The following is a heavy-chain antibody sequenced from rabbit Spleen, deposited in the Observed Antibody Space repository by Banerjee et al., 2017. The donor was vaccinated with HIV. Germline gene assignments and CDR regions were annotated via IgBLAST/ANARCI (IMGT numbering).Heavy chain of an antibody. Sequence: QALEESGGGLVKPGASLTLTCKASGFDFSSYYMSWVRQAPGKGLEWIGYIDPIFGSTYYANWVKGRFTISRTSSTTVTLRMTSLTAADRATYFCARDLVGVIGWNFYLWGPGTLVTVS. CDR3: ARDLVGVIGWNFYL. CDR1: GFDFSSYY. CDR2: IDPIFGST. V-gene: IGHV1S40*01. J-gene: IGHJ4*01. D-gene: IGHD1-1*01.